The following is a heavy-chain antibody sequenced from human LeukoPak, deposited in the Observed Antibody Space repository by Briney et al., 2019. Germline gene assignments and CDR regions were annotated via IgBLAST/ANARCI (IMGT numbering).Heavy chain of an antibody. D-gene: IGHD3-3*01. V-gene: IGHV3-30*04. CDR1: GFTFSSYA. CDR3: ARDFKDYYDFWSGYWSYYYYYMDV. J-gene: IGHJ6*03. Sequence: GGSLRLSCAASGFTFSSYAMHWVRQAPGKGLEWVAVISYDGSNKYYADSVKGRFTISRDNSKNTLYLQMNSLRAEDTAVYYCARDFKDYYDFWSGYWSYYYYYMDVWGKGTTVTVSS. CDR2: ISYDGSNK.